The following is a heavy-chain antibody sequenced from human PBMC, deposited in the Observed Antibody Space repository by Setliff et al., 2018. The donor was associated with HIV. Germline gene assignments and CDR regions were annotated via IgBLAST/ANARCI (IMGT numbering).Heavy chain of an antibody. CDR1: GFTFSSYW. CDR3: AREPRSSVDY. Sequence: PGGSLRLSCAASGFTFSSYWMSWVRQAPGKGLKWVANIKQDGSEKYYVDSVKGRFTITQDNAKNSLYLQMNSLRAEDTAVYYCAREPRSSVDYWGQGTLVTVSS. J-gene: IGHJ4*02. D-gene: IGHD6-6*01. CDR2: IKQDGSEK. V-gene: IGHV3-7*03.